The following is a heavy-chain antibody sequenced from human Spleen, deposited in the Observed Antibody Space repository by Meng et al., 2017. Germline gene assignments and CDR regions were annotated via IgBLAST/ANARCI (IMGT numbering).Heavy chain of an antibody. V-gene: IGHV3-15*01. D-gene: IGHD2-8*01. Sequence: GESLKIPCVASGFTFHSAWVNWVRQATGKGLEWVGRIKSKADGGTTDYAVAVNGRFTISRDDFENTVSLQMTSLKTEDTAVYYCTTVPLGYCTKPVCPPPLGIWGQGTMVTVSS. CDR1: GFTFHSAW. CDR3: TTVPLGYCTKPVCPPPLGI. CDR2: IKSKADGGTT. J-gene: IGHJ3*02.